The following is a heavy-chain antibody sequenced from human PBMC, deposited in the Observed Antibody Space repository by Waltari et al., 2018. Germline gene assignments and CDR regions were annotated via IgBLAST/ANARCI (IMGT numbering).Heavy chain of an antibody. D-gene: IGHD1-1*01. CDR1: GGSISSYY. CDR3: ARGGRYYYMDV. J-gene: IGHJ6*03. V-gene: IGHV4-59*01. Sequence: QVQLQESGPGLVKPSETLSLTCTVSGGSISSYYWSWIWQPPGKGLEWIGYIYYSGSTNYNPSLKSRVTISVDTSKNQFSLKLSSVTAADTAVYYCARGGRYYYMDVWGKGTTVTVSS. CDR2: IYYSGST.